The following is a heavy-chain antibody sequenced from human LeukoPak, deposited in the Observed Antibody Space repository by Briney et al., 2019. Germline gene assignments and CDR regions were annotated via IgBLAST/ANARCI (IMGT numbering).Heavy chain of an antibody. J-gene: IGHJ4*02. CDR1: GFTFSSYG. CDR2: IWYDGSNK. V-gene: IGHV3-33*06. D-gene: IGHD3-10*01. Sequence: PGRSLRLSCAASGFTFSSYGMHWVRQAPGKELEWVALIWYDGSNKYYADSVKGRFTISRDNSKNTLYLQMNSLRPEDTAVYYCAKGDPYGSGSYPVDYWGQGTLVTVSS. CDR3: AKGDPYGSGSYPVDY.